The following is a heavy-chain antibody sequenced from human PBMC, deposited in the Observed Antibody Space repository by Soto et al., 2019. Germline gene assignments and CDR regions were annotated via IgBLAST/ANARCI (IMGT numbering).Heavy chain of an antibody. J-gene: IGHJ4*02. Sequence: QITLKESGPTLVKPTQTLTLTCTFSGFSLSTSGVGVGWIRQPPGKALEWLALIYWDDDKRYSPSLKSRLTITKNTSKNQVVLTMTNMDPVDTAPYYCAHRLESDMPHYWGQGTLVTVSS. CDR3: AHRLESDMPHY. V-gene: IGHV2-5*02. CDR2: IYWDDDK. D-gene: IGHD2-2*01. CDR1: GFSLSTSGVG.